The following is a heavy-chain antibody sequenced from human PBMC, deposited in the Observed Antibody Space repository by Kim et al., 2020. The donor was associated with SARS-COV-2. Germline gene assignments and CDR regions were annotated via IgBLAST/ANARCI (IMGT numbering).Heavy chain of an antibody. D-gene: IGHD1-1*01. J-gene: IGHJ6*02. Sequence: GGSLRLSCAASGFTFRTYWINWVRQAPGKGLVWVSRISGDAATTHYADSVKGQFTLSRDNTENTVYLQMNSLRGEDTAVYYCARGMFRNGLDVWGQGTTVTVSS. V-gene: IGHV3-74*01. CDR2: ISGDAATT. CDR3: ARGMFRNGLDV. CDR1: GFTFRTYW.